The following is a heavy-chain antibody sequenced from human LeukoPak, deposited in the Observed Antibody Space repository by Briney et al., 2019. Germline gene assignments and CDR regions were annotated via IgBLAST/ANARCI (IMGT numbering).Heavy chain of an antibody. CDR2: IYYTGST. V-gene: IGHV4-61*08. J-gene: IGHJ4*02. CDR3: ARAVYADYVGY. CDR1: GGSISSGGYY. Sequence: KTSETLSLTCTVSGGSISSGGYYWSWIRQPPGKGLEWIGYIYYTGSTNYNPSLKSRVTISVDTSKNQFSLKLSSLTAADTAVYYCARAVYADYVGYWGQGTLVTVSS. D-gene: IGHD3-16*01.